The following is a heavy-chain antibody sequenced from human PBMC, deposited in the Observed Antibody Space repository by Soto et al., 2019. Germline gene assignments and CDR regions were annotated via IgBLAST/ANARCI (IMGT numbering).Heavy chain of an antibody. D-gene: IGHD6-13*01. V-gene: IGHV3-11*06. J-gene: IGHJ4*02. Sequence: GGSLSLSCAASGFTFNDYYMNWIRQPQGTGKERVSYISNANSYTNYADSVKGRFTISRDNAKSSLYLKMNSLRAEDTAFYYCARSALKGISRPDYWGQGTLVTVSS. CDR1: GFTFNDYY. CDR3: ARSALKGISRPDY. CDR2: ISNANSYT.